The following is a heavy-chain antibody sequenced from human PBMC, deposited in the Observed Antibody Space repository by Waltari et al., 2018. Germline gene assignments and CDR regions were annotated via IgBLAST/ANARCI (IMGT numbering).Heavy chain of an antibody. Sequence: EVQLVQSGAEVKKPGATVKISCKASGYTFIDYFMHWVQQAPGKGLEWVGRIDPEDGETVYAEKCQGRVTITADTSTDTSYVELSSLRSDDTAVYYCAPLPGGSGQTFDYWGQGTLLTVSS. CDR2: IDPEDGET. V-gene: IGHV1-69-2*01. J-gene: IGHJ4*02. CDR3: APLPGGSGQTFDY. D-gene: IGHD3-10*01. CDR1: GYTFIDYF.